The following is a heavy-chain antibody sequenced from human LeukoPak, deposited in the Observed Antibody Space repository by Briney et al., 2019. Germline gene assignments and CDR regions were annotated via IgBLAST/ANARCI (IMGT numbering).Heavy chain of an antibody. CDR3: ARGAAGTVGPYYYGMDV. J-gene: IGHJ6*02. Sequence: SQTLSLTCAISGDSVSSNSAAWNWIRQSPSRGLEWLGRTYYRSEWYNDYAVSVKSRITINPDTSKNQFSLQLNSVTPEDTAVYYCARGAAGTVGPYYYGMDVWGQGTTVTVSS. V-gene: IGHV6-1*01. CDR1: GDSVSSNSAA. CDR2: TYYRSEWYN. D-gene: IGHD6-13*01.